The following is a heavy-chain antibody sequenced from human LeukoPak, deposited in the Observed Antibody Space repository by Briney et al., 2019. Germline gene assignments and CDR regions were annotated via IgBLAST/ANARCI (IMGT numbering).Heavy chain of an antibody. D-gene: IGHD2-15*01. V-gene: IGHV5-51*01. Sequence: GESLRISCKASGHSFSSDWIAWVRQMPGKGLEWMGIIFPIDSETTYSPSLQGQVTISADKSISTAYLQWSSLKASDTAMYYCTRGCSGGSCSRDAMDVWGQGTMVTVSS. CDR1: GHSFSSDW. CDR3: TRGCSGGSCSRDAMDV. J-gene: IGHJ6*02. CDR2: IFPIDSET.